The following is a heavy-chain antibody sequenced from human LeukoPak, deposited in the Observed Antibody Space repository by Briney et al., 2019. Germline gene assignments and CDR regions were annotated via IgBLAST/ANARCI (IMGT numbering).Heavy chain of an antibody. CDR2: IYYTGTT. CDR1: GVSFNTHY. D-gene: IGHD3-10*01. V-gene: IGHV4-59*11. Sequence: SETLSLTCIVSGVSFNTHYWTWIRQSPGKGLEWIGHIYYTGTTNYSPSLKSRVTISVDRSKNLFSLRLKSLTSADTAVYYCARAGPWQIDPWGQGILVTVSS. CDR3: ARAGPWQIDP. J-gene: IGHJ5*02.